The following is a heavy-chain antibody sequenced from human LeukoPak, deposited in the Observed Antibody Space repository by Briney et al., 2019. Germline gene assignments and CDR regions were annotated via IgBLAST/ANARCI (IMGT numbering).Heavy chain of an antibody. CDR3: ARSFLSIAAAATDY. V-gene: IGHV3-21*01. CDR1: GFTLSSYS. J-gene: IGHJ4*02. Sequence: GGSLRLSCAASGFTLSSYSMNWVRQAPGKGLKWVSSISSSSSYIYYADSVKGRFTISRDNAKNSLYLQMNSLRAEDTAVYYCARSFLSIAAAATDYWGQGTLVTVSS. CDR2: ISSSSSYI. D-gene: IGHD6-13*01.